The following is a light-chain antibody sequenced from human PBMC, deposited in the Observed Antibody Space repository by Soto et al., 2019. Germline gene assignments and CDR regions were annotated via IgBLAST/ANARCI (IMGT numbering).Light chain of an antibody. CDR2: EVS. Sequence: QSALTQPPSASGSPGQSVTISCTGTSSDVGGYNYVSWYQQHPGKAHKLMIYEVSTRPSGVPDRFSGAKYGNTASLTVSGLQVEDEADYYCSSYAGRNNVVFGGGTKVTVL. V-gene: IGLV2-8*01. CDR3: SSYAGRNNVV. CDR1: SSDVGGYNY. J-gene: IGLJ2*01.